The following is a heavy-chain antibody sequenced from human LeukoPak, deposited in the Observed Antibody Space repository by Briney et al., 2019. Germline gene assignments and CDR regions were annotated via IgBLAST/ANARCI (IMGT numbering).Heavy chain of an antibody. D-gene: IGHD4-11*01. CDR3: ARAPTKSVTTSPRYFDY. Sequence: SETLSLTCAVYGGFFSGYYWSWIRQPPGKGLEWIGEINHSGSTNYNPSLKSRVTISVDTSKNQFSLKLSSVTAADTAVYYCARAPTKSVTTSPRYFDYWGQGTLVTVSS. J-gene: IGHJ4*02. CDR2: INHSGST. CDR1: GGFFSGYY. V-gene: IGHV4-34*01.